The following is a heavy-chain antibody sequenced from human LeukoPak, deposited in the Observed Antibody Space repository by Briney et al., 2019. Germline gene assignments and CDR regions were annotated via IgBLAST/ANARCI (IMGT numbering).Heavy chain of an antibody. D-gene: IGHD6-13*01. CDR1: GFTFSGSA. V-gene: IGHV3-73*01. Sequence: GGSLRLSCAASGFTFSGSAMHWVRQASGKGLEWVGRIRSKANNYATAYAASVKGRFVISRDDSRNTAYLQMNSLKTEDTAVYYCARDSSSSWYGPNWFDPWGQGTLVTVSS. CDR3: ARDSSSSWYGPNWFDP. J-gene: IGHJ5*02. CDR2: IRSKANNYAT.